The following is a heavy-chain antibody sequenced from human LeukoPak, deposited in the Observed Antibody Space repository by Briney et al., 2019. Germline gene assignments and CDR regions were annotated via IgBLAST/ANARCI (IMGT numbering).Heavy chain of an antibody. Sequence: GGSLRLSCAASGFTFSGYSMNWVRQAPGKGLEWVSYISSSSTTTYYADSVKGRFTISRDNAKNSLYLQMDSLRAEDTAVYYCARDSSGWDAFDIWGQGTMVTVSS. J-gene: IGHJ3*02. CDR1: GFTFSGYS. V-gene: IGHV3-48*01. D-gene: IGHD6-19*01. CDR2: ISSSSTTT. CDR3: ARDSSGWDAFDI.